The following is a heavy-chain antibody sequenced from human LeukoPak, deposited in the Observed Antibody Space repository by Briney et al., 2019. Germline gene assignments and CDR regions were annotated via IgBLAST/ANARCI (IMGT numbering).Heavy chain of an antibody. CDR1: GFTFSHFW. CDR3: AKDRSGIAAAGTFYYYYGMDV. V-gene: IGHV3-7*01. D-gene: IGHD6-13*01. J-gene: IGHJ6*02. Sequence: GGSLRLSCAASGFTFSHFWMSWVRQAPGKGLEWVAYIKKTGSETYYVDSVKGRFTITRDNTRNSLFLQMYSLRAEDTAVYYCAKDRSGIAAAGTFYYYYGMDVWGQGTTVTVSS. CDR2: IKKTGSET.